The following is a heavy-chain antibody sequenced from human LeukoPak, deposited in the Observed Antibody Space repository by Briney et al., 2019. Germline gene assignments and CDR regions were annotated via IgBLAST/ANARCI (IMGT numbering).Heavy chain of an antibody. J-gene: IGHJ4*02. CDR1: GFTFISFA. CDR2: VNTGGGST. D-gene: IGHD5-18*01. V-gene: IGHV3-23*01. CDR3: ARLGREGYSYAYFDY. Sequence: PGGSLRLSCAASGFTFISFAMSWDRQAPGKGLQWVSTVNTGGGSTYYADSVKGRFTISRDNSKNTLYLQMNSLRAEDTAIYYCARLGREGYSYAYFDYWGQGTLVTVSS.